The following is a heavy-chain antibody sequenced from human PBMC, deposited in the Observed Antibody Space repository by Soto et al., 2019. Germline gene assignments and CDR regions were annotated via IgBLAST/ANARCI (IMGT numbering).Heavy chain of an antibody. Sequence: NGSCTASGSRYTGYHVHWVLQATGQGLEWMGWINPNSGGTNYAQKFQGRVTMTRDTSISTAYMELSRLRSDDTAVYYCASPYCSGGSCRYRYDGMAVWGQGTTVTVS. J-gene: IGHJ6*02. CDR2: INPNSGGT. D-gene: IGHD2-15*01. CDR1: GSRYTGYH. V-gene: IGHV1-2*02. CDR3: ASPYCSGGSCRYRYDGMAV.